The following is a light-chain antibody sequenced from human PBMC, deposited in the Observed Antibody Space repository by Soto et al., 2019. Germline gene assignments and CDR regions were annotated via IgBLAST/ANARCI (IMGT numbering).Light chain of an antibody. CDR3: SSYAGSSNFVFGREAGSNTFV. CDR2: EVT. Sequence: QSALTQPPSASGSPGQSVTISCTGTSSDVGGYNYVSWYQQHPGKAPKLRIYEVTERPSGVPDRFSGSKSGNTASLTVSGLQVEDEADYFCSSYAGSSNFVFGREAGSNTFVFGPGTTITVL. CDR1: SSDVGGYNY. J-gene: IGLJ1*01. V-gene: IGLV2-8*01.